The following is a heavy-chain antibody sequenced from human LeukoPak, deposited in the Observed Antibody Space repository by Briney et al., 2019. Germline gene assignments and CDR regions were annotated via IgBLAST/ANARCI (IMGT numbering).Heavy chain of an antibody. J-gene: IGHJ4*02. CDR3: ARGVEVATIDY. V-gene: IGHV4-39*01. CDR1: GGSISSSSYY. Sequence: SETLSLTCTVSGGSISSSSYYWDWIRQPPGKGLEWIGSLYYSGSTYYNPSLKSRVTISVDTSKNQFSLKLSSVTAADTAVYYCARGVEVATIDYWGQGTLVTVSS. D-gene: IGHD5-24*01. CDR2: LYYSGST.